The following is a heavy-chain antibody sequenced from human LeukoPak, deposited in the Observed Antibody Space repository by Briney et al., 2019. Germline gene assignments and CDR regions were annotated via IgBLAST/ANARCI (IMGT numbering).Heavy chain of an antibody. CDR1: GGSISSYY. Sequence: PSETLSLTCTDSGGSISSYYWSWIRQPPGKGLEWIGYIYTSGSTNYNPSLKSRVTISVDTSKNQFSLKLSSVTAADTAVYYCARLVVVPAAKRGWFDPWGQGTLVTVSS. D-gene: IGHD2-2*01. CDR3: ARLVVVPAAKRGWFDP. J-gene: IGHJ5*02. V-gene: IGHV4-4*09. CDR2: IYTSGST.